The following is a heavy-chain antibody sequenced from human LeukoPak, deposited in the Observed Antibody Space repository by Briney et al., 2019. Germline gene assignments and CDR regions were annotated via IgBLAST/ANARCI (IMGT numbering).Heavy chain of an antibody. CDR1: GGTFSSYA. CDR2: IIPIFGTA. CDR3: VLEVAGFDY. D-gene: IGHD2-15*01. V-gene: IGHV1-69*13. Sequence: SVKVSCKASGGTFSSYAISWVRQAPGQGLEWMGGIIPIFGTANYAQKFQGGVTITADESTSTAYMELSSLRPEDTAVYYCVLEVAGFDYWGQGTLVTVSS. J-gene: IGHJ4*02.